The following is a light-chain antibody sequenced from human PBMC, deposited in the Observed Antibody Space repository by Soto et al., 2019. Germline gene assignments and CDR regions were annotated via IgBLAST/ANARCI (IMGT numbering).Light chain of an antibody. CDR3: QQYKNYWT. CDR1: QSISSW. V-gene: IGKV1-5*01. Sequence: DIQMTQSPSTLSASVGDRVTITCRASQSISSWLAWYQQKPGKAPKLLIYDASSLESGVPSRFSGSGSATEFTLTISSLQPDDFATYYCQQYKNYWTFGQGTKVDIK. J-gene: IGKJ1*01. CDR2: DAS.